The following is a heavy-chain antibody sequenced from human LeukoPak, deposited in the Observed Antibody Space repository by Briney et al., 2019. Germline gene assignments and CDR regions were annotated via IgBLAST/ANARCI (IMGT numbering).Heavy chain of an antibody. CDR3: ARAPREGFSGSYHDY. J-gene: IGHJ4*02. D-gene: IGHD1-26*01. Sequence: GGSLRLSCAASGFTFSSYAMHWVRQAPGKGLEYISAISSNGDNTYYANSVKGRFTISRDNSKNTLYLQMASLRGEDTAVYYCARAPREGFSGSYHDYWGQGTLVTVSS. V-gene: IGHV3-64*01. CDR1: GFTFSSYA. CDR2: ISSNGDNT.